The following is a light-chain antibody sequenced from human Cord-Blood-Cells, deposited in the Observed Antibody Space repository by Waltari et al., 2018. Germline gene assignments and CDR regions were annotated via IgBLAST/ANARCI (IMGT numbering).Light chain of an antibody. V-gene: IGLV2-14*01. CDR1: SSDVGGYNY. J-gene: IGLJ3*02. Sequence: SALTQPASVSGSPGQSITISCTGTSSDVGGYNYVSWYQQHPGKAPKLMIYDVSKRPSGVSNRFSGSKSGNTASLTISGLQAEDEADYYCAAWDDSLNGWVFGGGTKLTVL. CDR3: AAWDDSLNGWV. CDR2: DVS.